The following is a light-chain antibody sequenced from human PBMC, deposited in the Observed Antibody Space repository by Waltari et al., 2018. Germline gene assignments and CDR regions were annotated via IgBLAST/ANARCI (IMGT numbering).Light chain of an antibody. CDR1: SNDVGGYNY. J-gene: IGLJ3*02. CDR2: DIN. CDR3: CSYVGSNTYWV. V-gene: IGLV2-11*01. Sequence: QSALTQPRSVSGSPGQSVTISCTGTSNDVGGYNYLSWYQQPPDKAPKLIIYDINKRPSGVPDRFSGSKSGNTASLTISGLQAEDEADYYCCSYVGSNTYWVFGGGTKLTVL.